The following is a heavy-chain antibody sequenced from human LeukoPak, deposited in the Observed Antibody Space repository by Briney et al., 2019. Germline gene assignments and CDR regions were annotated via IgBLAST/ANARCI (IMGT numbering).Heavy chain of an antibody. D-gene: IGHD3/OR15-3a*01. V-gene: IGHV3-33*08. J-gene: IGHJ4*02. CDR2: IWYDGSNK. Sequence: LRLPCADSQYILRSYGMHWVRQAPGKALESVAVIWYDGSNKYYADSVKGRFTISRDNSKNTLYLQMNSLRAEDTAVYYCARESKGAGLTPDYWGQGTLVTVSS. CDR1: QYILRSYG. CDR3: ARESKGAGLTPDY.